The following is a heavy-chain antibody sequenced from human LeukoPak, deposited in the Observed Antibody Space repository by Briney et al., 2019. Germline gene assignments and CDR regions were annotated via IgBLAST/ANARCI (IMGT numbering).Heavy chain of an antibody. CDR2: INWNGGST. CDR3: ARVPPIAARPWHYYYYMDV. D-gene: IGHD6-6*01. V-gene: IGHV3-20*04. Sequence: GGSLRLSCAASGFTFDDYGMSWVRQAPGKGLEWVSGINWNGGSTGYADSVKGRFTISRDNAKNSLYLQMNSLRAEDTALYYCARVPPIAARPWHYYYYMDVWGKGTTVTVSS. CDR1: GFTFDDYG. J-gene: IGHJ6*03.